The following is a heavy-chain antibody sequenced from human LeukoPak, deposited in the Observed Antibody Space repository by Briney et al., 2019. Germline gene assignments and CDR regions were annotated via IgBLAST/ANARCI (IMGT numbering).Heavy chain of an antibody. Sequence: ASVTVSFTASASTFTIYYMYWVCQAPGQGLEWMGVINTSGGSTSYAQKFQGRVTMTMDTSTSTVYMELSSLRSEDTAVYYCARVGAIAVAATSAFDIWGQGTMVTVSS. CDR1: ASTFTIYY. D-gene: IGHD6-19*01. V-gene: IGHV1-46*01. J-gene: IGHJ3*02. CDR3: ARVGAIAVAATSAFDI. CDR2: INTSGGST.